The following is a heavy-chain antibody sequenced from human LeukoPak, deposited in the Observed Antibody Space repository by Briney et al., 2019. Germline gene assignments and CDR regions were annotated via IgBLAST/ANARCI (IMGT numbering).Heavy chain of an antibody. D-gene: IGHD3-9*01. V-gene: IGHV4-39*01. Sequence: SETLSLTCIVSGASINSSGYYWGWIRQPPGKGLEWIGSHYYSGSTYYNPSLKSRVTISVDTSKNHFSLRLNSVTAADTAVYYCARHRAGYHLDWWGQGTLVTVSS. CDR1: GASINSSGYY. CDR2: HYYSGST. CDR3: ARHRAGYHLDW. J-gene: IGHJ4*02.